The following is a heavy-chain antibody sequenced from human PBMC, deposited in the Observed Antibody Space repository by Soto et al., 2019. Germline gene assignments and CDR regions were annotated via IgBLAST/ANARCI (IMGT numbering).Heavy chain of an antibody. CDR3: ARSVEGHFDY. CDR2: ITSDTKTI. CDR1: GFTFSIYS. D-gene: IGHD6-19*01. Sequence: EVQLVESGGDLVQRGGSLRLSCVASGFTFSIYSMNWVRQAPGKGLEWFSSITSDTKTIKYADSVKGRFTISRDNAKNSVYLQMNSLRDEDTAVYYCARSVEGHFDYWGQGTVVTVSS. J-gene: IGHJ4*02. V-gene: IGHV3-48*02.